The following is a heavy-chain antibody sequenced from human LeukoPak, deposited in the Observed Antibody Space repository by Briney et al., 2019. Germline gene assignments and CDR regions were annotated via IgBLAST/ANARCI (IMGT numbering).Heavy chain of an antibody. CDR1: GYSLIELP. J-gene: IGHJ5*02. CDR3: TTDRLRYMVRGVLRSLEGFDP. V-gene: IGHV1-24*01. Sequence: ASVKVSCKVSGYSLIELPMHWVRQAPGKGLEWMGGFDAEEGETIYAQKFQGRVTMTEDTSTDTAYIELSSLSSEDTAVYYCTTDRLRYMVRGVLRSLEGFDPWGQGTLVTVSS. CDR2: FDAEEGET. D-gene: IGHD3-10*01.